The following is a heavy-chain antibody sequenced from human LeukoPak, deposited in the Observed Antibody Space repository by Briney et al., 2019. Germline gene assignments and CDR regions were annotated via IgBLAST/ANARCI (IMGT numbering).Heavy chain of an antibody. CDR3: TTGEMATSSFDC. CDR1: GFTFSNAW. J-gene: IGHJ4*02. Sequence: GGSLRLSWAASGFTFSNAWMSWVRQAPGKGLEWVGRIKSKTDGGTTDYAAPVKGRFTISRDDSKNTLYMQMNSLKAEDTAVYYCTTGEMATSSFDCWGQGTLVTVSS. CDR2: IKSKTDGGTT. V-gene: IGHV3-15*01. D-gene: IGHD5-24*01.